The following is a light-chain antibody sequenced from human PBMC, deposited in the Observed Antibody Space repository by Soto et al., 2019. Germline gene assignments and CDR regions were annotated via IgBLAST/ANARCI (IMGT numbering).Light chain of an antibody. J-gene: IGLJ1*01. Sequence: QPVLTQPPSASGTPGQRVTISCSGSSSNIGSNTVNWYQQLPGTAPKLLIYSNNQRPSGVPDRFSGSKSGTSASLAISGLQSEDEADYYCGTWDSSLSAGYVFGTGTKLTVL. V-gene: IGLV1-44*01. CDR3: GTWDSSLSAGYV. CDR2: SNN. CDR1: SSNIGSNT.